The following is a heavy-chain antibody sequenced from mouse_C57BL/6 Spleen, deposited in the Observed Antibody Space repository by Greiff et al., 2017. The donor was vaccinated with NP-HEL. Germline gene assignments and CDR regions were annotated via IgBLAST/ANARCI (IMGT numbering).Heavy chain of an antibody. CDR2: INYDGSST. V-gene: IGHV5-16*01. D-gene: IGHD2-4*01. CDR1: GFTFSDYY. CDR3: ARGGPEIYYDYDGGYAMDY. J-gene: IGHJ4*01. Sequence: EVKLVESEGGLVQPGSSMKLSCTASGFTFSDYYMAWVRQVPEKGLEWVANINYDGSSTYYLDSLKSRFIISRDNAKNILYLQMSSLKSEDTATYYCARGGPEIYYDYDGGYAMDYWGQGTSVTVSS.